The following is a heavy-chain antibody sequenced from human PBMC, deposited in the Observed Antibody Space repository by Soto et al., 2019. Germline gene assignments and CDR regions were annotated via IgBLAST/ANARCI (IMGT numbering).Heavy chain of an antibody. D-gene: IGHD3-9*01. V-gene: IGHV3-23*01. CDR3: AKDYDILTGYVTYYYYGMDV. Sequence: EVQLLESGGGLVQPGGSLRLSCAASGFTFSSYVMSWVRQAPGKGLEWVSAISGSGGSTYYADSVKGRFTISRDNSKNTLYLQMNSLRAEDTAVYYCAKDYDILTGYVTYYYYGMDVWGQGTTVTVSS. CDR1: GFTFSSYV. CDR2: ISGSGGST. J-gene: IGHJ6*02.